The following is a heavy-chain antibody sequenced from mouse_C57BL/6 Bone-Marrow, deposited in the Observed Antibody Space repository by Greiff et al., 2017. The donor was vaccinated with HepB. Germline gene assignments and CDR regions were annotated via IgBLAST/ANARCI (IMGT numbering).Heavy chain of an antibody. Sequence: EVQLVESGGGLVKPGGSLKLSCAASGFTFSDYGMHWVRQAPEKGLEWVAYISSGSSTIYYADTVKGRFTISRDNAKNTLFLQMTSLRSEDAAMYYCARTTERLREAMDYWGQGTSVTVSS. CDR3: ARTTERLREAMDY. V-gene: IGHV5-17*01. D-gene: IGHD1-1*01. CDR2: ISSGSSTI. CDR1: GFTFSDYG. J-gene: IGHJ4*01.